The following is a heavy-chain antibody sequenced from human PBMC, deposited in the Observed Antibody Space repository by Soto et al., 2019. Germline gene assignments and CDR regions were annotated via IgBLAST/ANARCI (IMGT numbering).Heavy chain of an antibody. CDR2: ISAYNGNT. CDR3: ARALDYGGNHPHDAFDI. CDR1: GYTFTSYG. Sequence: QVQLVQSGAEVKKPGASVKVSCKASGYTFTSYGISWVRQAPGQGLEWMGWISAYNGNTNYAQKHQGRVTMTTDTSTSTAYMELRSLRSDDTAVYYCARALDYGGNHPHDAFDIWGQGTMVTVSS. V-gene: IGHV1-18*01. J-gene: IGHJ3*02. D-gene: IGHD4-17*01.